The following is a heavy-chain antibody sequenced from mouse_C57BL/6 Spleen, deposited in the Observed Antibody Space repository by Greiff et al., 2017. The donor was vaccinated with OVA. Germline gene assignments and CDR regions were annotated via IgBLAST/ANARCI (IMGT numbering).Heavy chain of an antibody. CDR1: GFTFSSYG. J-gene: IGHJ1*03. V-gene: IGHV5-6*01. Sequence: EVQVVESGGDLVKPGGSLKLSCAASGFTFSSYGMSWVRQTPDKRLEWVATISSGGSYTYYPDSVKGRFTISRDNAKNTLYLQMSSLKSEDTAMYYCARHVDEGYFDVWGTGTTVTVSS. CDR3: ARHVDEGYFDV. CDR2: ISSGGSYT.